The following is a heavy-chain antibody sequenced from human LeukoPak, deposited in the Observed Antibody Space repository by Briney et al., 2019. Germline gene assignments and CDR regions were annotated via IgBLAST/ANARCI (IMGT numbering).Heavy chain of an antibody. J-gene: IGHJ4*02. D-gene: IGHD3-16*02. CDR1: GGSISSYY. V-gene: IGHV4-59*01. CDR2: IYYSGST. Sequence: SETLSLTCTVSGGSISSYYWSWIRQPPGKGLEWIGYIYYSGSTNYNPSLKSRVTISVDTSTNQFSLKLSSVTAADTAVYYCARELYDYVWGSYLDYWGQGTLVTVSS. CDR3: ARELYDYVWGSYLDY.